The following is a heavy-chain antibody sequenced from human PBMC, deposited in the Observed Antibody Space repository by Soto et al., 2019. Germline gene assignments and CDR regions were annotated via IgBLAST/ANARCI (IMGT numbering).Heavy chain of an antibody. CDR1: GVTFSIYA. Sequence: GGSLRLSCEDSGVTFSIYAMSWVSQAPGKGLEWVSAISGSDSSTYYADSVKGRSTISRDHSKRTLYLQMNSLRAEDRAVYYCAKNTSGYYLDYWGQGTLVTVSS. V-gene: IGHV3-23*01. D-gene: IGHD5-12*01. CDR3: AKNTSGYYLDY. CDR2: ISGSDSST. J-gene: IGHJ4*02.